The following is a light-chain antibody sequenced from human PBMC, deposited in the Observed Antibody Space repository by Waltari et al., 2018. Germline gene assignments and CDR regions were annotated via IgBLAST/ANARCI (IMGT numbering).Light chain of an antibody. CDR2: VNSDGSH. V-gene: IGLV4-69*01. CDR3: QTGGHGTWV. CDR1: SGHSSNV. Sequence: QLVLTQSPSASASLGPSVKLPCTLSSGHSSNVIAWLQQQPKKGPRYLMKVNSDGSHNKGDEIPARFSGSSSGAERYLTISSLQSEDEADYYCQTGGHGTWVFGGGTKLTVL. J-gene: IGLJ3*02.